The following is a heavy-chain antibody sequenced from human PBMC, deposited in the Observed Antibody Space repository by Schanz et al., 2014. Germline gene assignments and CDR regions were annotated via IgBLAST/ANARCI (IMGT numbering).Heavy chain of an antibody. CDR1: GDSISSSY. CDR3: ARHGKYSSSWFDM. Sequence: QVQLQESGPGLVKTSGTLSLTCAVSGDSISSSYWSWIRQPPGKGLEWIGHIYYSGSTNYNPSLRERFTMSVHPSRKQSPRKLISVPAADTAVYYCARHGKYSSSWFDMWGQGALVIVSS. CDR2: IYYSGST. D-gene: IGHD6-13*01. J-gene: IGHJ5*02. V-gene: IGHV4-59*08.